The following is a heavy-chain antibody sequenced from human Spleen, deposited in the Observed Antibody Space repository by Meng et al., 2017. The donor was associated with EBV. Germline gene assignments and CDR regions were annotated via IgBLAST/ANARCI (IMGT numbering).Heavy chain of an antibody. D-gene: IGHD3-9*01. J-gene: IGHJ4*02. CDR3: ARTLRERLFDWF. V-gene: IGHV4-34*01. CDR1: GGAFSDYY. CDR2: INHVGST. Sequence: QLHYQHWVPVWLKPSEPLFLPCAVDGGAFSDYYWSWICQPPGKGLEWIGEINHVGSTNYNPSLKSRVIMSVDTSKNQFSLRLSSVTAADAAVYYCARTLRERLFDWFWSQGTLVTVSS.